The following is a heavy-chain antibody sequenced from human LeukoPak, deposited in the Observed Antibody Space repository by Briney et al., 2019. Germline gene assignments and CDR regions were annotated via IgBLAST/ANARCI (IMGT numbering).Heavy chain of an antibody. Sequence: SETLSLTCTVSGSSINNNFWTWIRQPPGKGLEWIGYIYYSGSTDYNPSLRSRVTISGDTSKNQYSLRLRSVTAADTAVYYCATSAYGDYVVLWGQGTLVTVSS. V-gene: IGHV4-59*01. J-gene: IGHJ4*02. CDR2: IYYSGST. D-gene: IGHD4-17*01. CDR1: GSSINNNF. CDR3: ATSAYGDYVVL.